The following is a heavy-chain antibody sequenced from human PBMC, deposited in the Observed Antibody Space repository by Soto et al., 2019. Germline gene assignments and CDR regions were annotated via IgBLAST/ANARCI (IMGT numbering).Heavy chain of an antibody. Sequence: GASVKVSCKASGYTFIDHYIHWFRQAPGQGLEWLGIIRPRGGGTEYPQRFQGRVTMTRDTSTGTVYMELGSLTSGDTAVYYCAREPNEAFYFDYWGQGRQVTVSS. CDR2: IRPRGGGT. CDR1: GYTFIDHY. J-gene: IGHJ4*02. V-gene: IGHV1-46*01. CDR3: AREPNEAFYFDY.